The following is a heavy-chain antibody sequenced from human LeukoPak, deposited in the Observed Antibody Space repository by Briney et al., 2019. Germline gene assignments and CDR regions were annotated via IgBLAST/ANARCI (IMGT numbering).Heavy chain of an antibody. CDR3: TRMSSSWLDY. CDR2: IRSKAYGGTT. J-gene: IGHJ4*02. D-gene: IGHD6-13*01. Sequence: GGSLRLSCTASGFTFGDYAMSWVRQAPGKGLEGVGFIRSKAYGGTTEYAASVKGRFTISRDDSKSIAYLQMNSLKTEDTAVYYCTRMSSSWLDYWGQGTLVTVSS. CDR1: GFTFGDYA. V-gene: IGHV3-49*04.